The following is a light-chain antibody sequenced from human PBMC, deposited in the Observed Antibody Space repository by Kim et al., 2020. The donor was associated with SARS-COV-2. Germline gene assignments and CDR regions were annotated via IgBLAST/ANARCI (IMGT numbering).Light chain of an antibody. Sequence: PGKTARITCGGNNIGSKSVHWYQQKPGQAPVLVIYYDSDRPSGIPERFSGSNSGNTATLTISRVEAGDEADYYCQVWDSSSDHVVFGGGTKLTGL. CDR3: QVWDSSSDHVV. V-gene: IGLV3-21*04. J-gene: IGLJ2*01. CDR1: NIGSKS. CDR2: YDS.